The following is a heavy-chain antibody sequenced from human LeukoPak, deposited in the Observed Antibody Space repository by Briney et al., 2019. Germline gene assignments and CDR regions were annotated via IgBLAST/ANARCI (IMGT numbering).Heavy chain of an antibody. Sequence: PSETLSLTCTVSGGSISSYYGIWIRRPPGKGLEGIGYIYYSGSTNYNPSLKSRVPISVDTSKNQFSLKLSSVTAADTAVYYCARAAAAGITDYWGQGTLVTVSS. CDR2: IYYSGST. CDR1: GGSISSYY. V-gene: IGHV4-59*01. CDR3: ARAAAAGITDY. J-gene: IGHJ4*02. D-gene: IGHD6-13*01.